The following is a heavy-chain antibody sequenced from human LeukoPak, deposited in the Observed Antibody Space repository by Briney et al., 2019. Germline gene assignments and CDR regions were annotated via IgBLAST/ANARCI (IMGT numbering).Heavy chain of an antibody. J-gene: IGHJ4*02. CDR2: IYYSGST. D-gene: IGHD6-6*01. Sequence: SETLSLTCTVSGGSFRISSYCWGWIRQPPGKGLEWIGSIYYSGSTYYNPSLKSRVTISVDTSKNQFSLKLSSVTAADTAVYYCARQYSSSSVLSTDFDYWGRGALVTVSS. CDR1: GGSFRISSYC. V-gene: IGHV4-39*01. CDR3: ARQYSSSSVLSTDFDY.